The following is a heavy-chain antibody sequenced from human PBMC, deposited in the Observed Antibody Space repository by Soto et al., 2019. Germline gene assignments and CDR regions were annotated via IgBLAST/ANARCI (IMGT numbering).Heavy chain of an antibody. V-gene: IGHV3-23*01. CDR2: IAASGHNT. D-gene: IGHD3-10*01. J-gene: IGHJ5*02. CDR3: AKAVGEYLYFFNT. CDR1: GLTFSRYA. Sequence: EVQVLESGGGLIQPGGSLRLSCAVSGLTFSRYAASWVRQAPGKGLEWVSGIAASGHNTYYADSVEGRFTISRDNSNNTLFLQMNNLRAEDTAVYYCAKAVGEYLYFFNTWGQGILVIVSS.